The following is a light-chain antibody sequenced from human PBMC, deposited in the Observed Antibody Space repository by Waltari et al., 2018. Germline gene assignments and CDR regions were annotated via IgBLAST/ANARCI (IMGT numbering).Light chain of an antibody. V-gene: IGLV2-23*02. CDR3: CSYAGTRSLVV. CDR1: SSDIGYYDL. Sequence: QSALTQPASVSGSLGQSITVPCTGTSSDIGYYDLVSWYQQHPGRAPNPIIYEVAKRPSGVSSRFSGSKSGNTASLTISGLHTEDEADYYCCSYAGTRSLVVFGGGTRLTVL. J-gene: IGLJ2*01. CDR2: EVA.